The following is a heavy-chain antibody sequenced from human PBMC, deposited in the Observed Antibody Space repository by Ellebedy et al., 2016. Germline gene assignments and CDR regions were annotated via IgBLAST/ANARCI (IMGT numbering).Heavy chain of an antibody. CDR2: IFHDGSEK. Sequence: GESLKISXAASGFIFSGHDMHWVRQAPGKGLEWLSVIFHDGSEKYYADSVKGRFTISRDNSKNSLFLQMNSLRVEDTAVYYCATDTGNFWSSDYWGRGTLVTVSS. V-gene: IGHV3-33*08. CDR1: GFIFSGHD. CDR3: ATDTGNFWSSDY. D-gene: IGHD1-7*01. J-gene: IGHJ4*02.